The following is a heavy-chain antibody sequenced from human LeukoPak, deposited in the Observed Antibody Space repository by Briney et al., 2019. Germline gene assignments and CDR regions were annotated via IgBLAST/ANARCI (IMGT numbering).Heavy chain of an antibody. CDR3: AKAAYYDFWSGYQNFDY. CDR1: GFTFSSYA. Sequence: GGSLRLSCAASGFTFSSYAMSWVRQAPGKGLEWVSGISGSGGSTYYADSVKGRFTISRDNSKKTLYLQMNSLRAEDTAVYYCAKAAYYDFWSGYQNFDYWGQGTLVTVSS. D-gene: IGHD3-3*01. CDR2: ISGSGGST. J-gene: IGHJ4*02. V-gene: IGHV3-23*01.